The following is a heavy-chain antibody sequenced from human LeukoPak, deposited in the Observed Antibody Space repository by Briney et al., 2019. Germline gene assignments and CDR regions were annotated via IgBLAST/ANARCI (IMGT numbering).Heavy chain of an antibody. Sequence: SETLSLTCTVSGGSISSGEYYWSWIRQPPGKGLEWIGYIYYSGSTYYNPSLKSRVTISVDTSKNQFSLKLSSVTAADTAVYYCARDSITMVRGRQIFMFEPWGQGTLVTVSS. D-gene: IGHD3-10*01. CDR3: ARDSITMVRGRQIFMFEP. CDR2: IYYSGST. J-gene: IGHJ5*02. CDR1: GGSISSGEYY. V-gene: IGHV4-30-4*01.